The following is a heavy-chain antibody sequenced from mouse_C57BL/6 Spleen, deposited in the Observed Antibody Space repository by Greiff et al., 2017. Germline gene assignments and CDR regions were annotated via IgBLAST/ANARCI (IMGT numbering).Heavy chain of an antibody. CDR2: INPNYGTT. V-gene: IGHV1-39*01. J-gene: IGHJ1*03. CDR3: ARSGDYGSSYPYWYFDV. D-gene: IGHD1-1*01. CDR1: GYSFTDYN. Sequence: VQLKQSGPELVKPGASVKISCKASGYSFTDYNMNWVKQSNGKSLEWIGVINPNYGTTSYNQKFKGKATLTVDQSSSTAYMQLNSLTSEDSAVYYCARSGDYGSSYPYWYFDVWGTGTTVTVSS.